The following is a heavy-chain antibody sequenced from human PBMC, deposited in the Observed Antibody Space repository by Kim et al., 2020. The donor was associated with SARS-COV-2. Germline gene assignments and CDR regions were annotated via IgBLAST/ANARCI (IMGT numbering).Heavy chain of an antibody. V-gene: IGHV1-69*13. CDR1: GGTFSSYA. J-gene: IGHJ5*02. CDR2: IIPIFGTA. Sequence: SVKVSCKASGGTFSSYAISWVRQAPGQGLKWMGGIIPIFGTANYAQKFQGRVTITADESTSTAYMELSSLRSEDTAVYYCSRGNDAVTYSRSTWGQGTLVTVSA. CDR3: SRGNDAVTYSRST. D-gene: IGHD6-13*01.